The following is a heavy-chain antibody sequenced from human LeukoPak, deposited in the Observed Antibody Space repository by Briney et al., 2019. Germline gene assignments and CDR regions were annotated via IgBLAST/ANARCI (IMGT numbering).Heavy chain of an antibody. Sequence: GESLKISCKGSGYSFTSYWIGWVRQMPGKGLEWMGIIYPGDSDTRYSPSFQGQVTISADKSISTAYLQWSSLKASDTAMYYCARRLYYYDSSAVGNAFDIWGQGTMVTASS. CDR2: IYPGDSDT. CDR3: ARRLYYYDSSAVGNAFDI. V-gene: IGHV5-51*01. J-gene: IGHJ3*02. D-gene: IGHD3-22*01. CDR1: GYSFTSYW.